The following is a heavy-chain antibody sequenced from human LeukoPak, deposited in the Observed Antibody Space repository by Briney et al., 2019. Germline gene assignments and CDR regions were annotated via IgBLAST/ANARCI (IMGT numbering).Heavy chain of an antibody. CDR2: INEDASII. J-gene: IGHJ4*02. CDR1: GFTFSGYW. CDR3: VRDLVLVWTPGDDFDF. D-gene: IGHD3-16*01. Sequence: GGSLRLSCAASGFTFSGYWMHWVRQAPGKGLEWVSRINEDASIITYADSVKGRFIISRDNTKNSLYLQMNSLRAEDTAVYYCVRDLVLVWTPGDDFDFWAQGTLVTVSS. V-gene: IGHV3-74*01.